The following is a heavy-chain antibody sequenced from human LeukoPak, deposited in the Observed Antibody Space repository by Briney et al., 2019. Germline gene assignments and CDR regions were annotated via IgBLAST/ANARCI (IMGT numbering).Heavy chain of an antibody. D-gene: IGHD4-11*01. CDR1: GGSISSYY. CDR2: IYYSGST. Sequence: SETLSLXCTVSGGSISSYYWSWIRQPPGKGLEWIGYIYYSGSTNYNPSLKSRVTISVDTSKNQFSLKLSSVTAADTAVYYCARGPTTVPATYYFDYWGQGTLVTVSS. CDR3: ARGPTTVPATYYFDY. J-gene: IGHJ4*02. V-gene: IGHV4-59*01.